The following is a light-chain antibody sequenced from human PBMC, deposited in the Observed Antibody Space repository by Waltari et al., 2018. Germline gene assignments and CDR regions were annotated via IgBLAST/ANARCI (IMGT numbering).Light chain of an antibody. Sequence: EIVMTQSPATLSVSTGERATLSCRVSQSVSSNLAWYQQKPGQAPRLLIYGASTRATGIPARFSGSGSGTEFTLTISSLQSEDFAVYYCQQYNNWPLTFGGGTKVEIK. CDR3: QQYNNWPLT. J-gene: IGKJ4*01. CDR1: QSVSSN. V-gene: IGKV3-15*01. CDR2: GAS.